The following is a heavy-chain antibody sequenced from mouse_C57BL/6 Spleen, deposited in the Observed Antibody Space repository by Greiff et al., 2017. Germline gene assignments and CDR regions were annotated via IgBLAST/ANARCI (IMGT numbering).Heavy chain of an antibody. J-gene: IGHJ4*01. Sequence: VKLVESGPGLVAPSQSLSITCTVSGFSLTSYGVHWVRQPPGKGLEWLVVIWSDGSTTYYSALKSRLSIRQDNSKSQVFLKMNSLQTDDTAMYYCAIQGNDYEYYARDYWGQGTSVTVSS. V-gene: IGHV2-6-1*01. CDR2: IWSDGST. D-gene: IGHD2-4*01. CDR3: AIQGNDYEYYARDY. CDR1: GFSLTSYG.